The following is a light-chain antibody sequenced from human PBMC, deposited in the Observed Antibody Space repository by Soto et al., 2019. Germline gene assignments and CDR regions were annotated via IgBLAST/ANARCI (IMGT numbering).Light chain of an antibody. J-gene: IGLJ2*01. CDR2: DVI. Sequence: QSALTQPASVSGSPGQSITISCTGSSSDVCGYNSVSWYQQHPGKVPKLVIYDVINRPSGISNRFSGSKSGNTASLTISGLQAEDEAHYYCSSYTSISASVIFGGGTKVTVL. CDR3: SSYTSISASVI. V-gene: IGLV2-14*03. CDR1: SSDVCGYNS.